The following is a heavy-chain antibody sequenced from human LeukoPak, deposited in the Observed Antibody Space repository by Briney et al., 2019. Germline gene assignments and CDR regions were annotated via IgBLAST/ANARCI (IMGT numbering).Heavy chain of an antibody. Sequence: TSVEASFKASGFPFPSSAVQWVRPARGQRLEWIGWIVVCSGNTNYAQKFQERVTITRDMSTSTAYMELSSLRSEDTAVYYCAAATTGVRIKLDYWGQGTLVTVSS. J-gene: IGHJ4*02. CDR3: AAATTGVRIKLDY. V-gene: IGHV1-58*01. CDR1: GFPFPSSA. D-gene: IGHD4-23*01. CDR2: IVVCSGNT.